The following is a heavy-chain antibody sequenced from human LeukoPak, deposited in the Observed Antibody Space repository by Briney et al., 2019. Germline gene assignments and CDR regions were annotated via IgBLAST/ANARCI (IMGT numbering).Heavy chain of an antibody. V-gene: IGHV3-21*01. Sequence: GGSLRLSCAASGFTFRTYSMNWVRQAPGKGLEWVSSITGSSNFMSYADSVKGRFTISRDNARNSLYLQMNSLRAEDTAVYYCVGDFSLSRSSDYWGQGTLVTVSS. CDR2: ITGSSNFM. CDR3: VGDFSLSRSSDY. D-gene: IGHD3-3*02. CDR1: GFTFRTYS. J-gene: IGHJ4*02.